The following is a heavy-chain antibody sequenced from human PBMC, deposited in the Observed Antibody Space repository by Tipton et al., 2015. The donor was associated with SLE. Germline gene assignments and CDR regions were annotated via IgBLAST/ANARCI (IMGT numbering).Heavy chain of an antibody. CDR1: GYTFTSYY. J-gene: IGHJ4*02. V-gene: IGHV1-46*01. CDR3: AREESGGYWDY. Sequence: QSGPEVKQPGASVKVSCKASGYTFTSYYIHWVRQAPGQGLEWMGIIIPSAGSTNYAQKFQGRVTMTRDTPTSTVYMELSSLTSEDTAVYFCAREESGGYWDYWGQGILVTVSS. D-gene: IGHD2-15*01. CDR2: IIPSAGST.